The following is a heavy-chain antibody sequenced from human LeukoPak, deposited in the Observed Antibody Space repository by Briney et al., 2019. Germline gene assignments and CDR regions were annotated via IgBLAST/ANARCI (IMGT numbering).Heavy chain of an antibody. CDR2: INPNSGGT. V-gene: IGHV1-2*02. CDR1: GYTFTGYY. J-gene: IGHJ4*02. Sequence: ASVKVSCKASGYTFTGYYMHWVRQAPGQGLEWMGWINPNSGGTNYAQKFQGRVTMTRDTSTSTVYMELSSLRSEDTAVYYCARRDRDGYNFFGYWGQGTLVTVSS. D-gene: IGHD5-24*01. CDR3: ARRDRDGYNFFGY.